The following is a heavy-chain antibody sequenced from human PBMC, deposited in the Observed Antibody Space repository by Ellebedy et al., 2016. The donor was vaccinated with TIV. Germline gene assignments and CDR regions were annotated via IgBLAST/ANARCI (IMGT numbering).Heavy chain of an antibody. CDR2: ISASGGGT. D-gene: IGHD3-10*01. CDR3: ARDSNYYASGSLQY. J-gene: IGHJ4*02. V-gene: IGHV3-23*01. Sequence: GGSLRLSCAASGFTFSSYAMNWVRQAPGKGLEWVSRISASGGGTDYADSVEGRFTISRDNTKNTVDLQMNSLRAEDTAVYYCARDSNYYASGSLQYWGQGTPVTVSS. CDR1: GFTFSSYA.